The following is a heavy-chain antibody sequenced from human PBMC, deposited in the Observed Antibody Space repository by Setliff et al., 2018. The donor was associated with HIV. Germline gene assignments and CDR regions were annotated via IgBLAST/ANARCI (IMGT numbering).Heavy chain of an antibody. J-gene: IGHJ6*02. CDR1: GVSVSSGGYY. CDR3: ARENYDSSMDV. V-gene: IGHV4-31*02. CDR2: IYYSGST. Sequence: PSETLSLTCTVSGVSVSSGGYYWSWIRQHPGKGLEWIGYIYYSGSTYYNSSLKSRVIISVDTSKNQFSLKLSSVTAADTAVYYCARENYDSSMDVWGQGTAVTVSS. D-gene: IGHD3-3*01.